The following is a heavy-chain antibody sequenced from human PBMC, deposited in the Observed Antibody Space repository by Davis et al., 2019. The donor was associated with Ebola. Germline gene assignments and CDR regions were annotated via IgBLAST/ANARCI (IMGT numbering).Heavy chain of an antibody. V-gene: IGHV3-30*04. D-gene: IGHD4-23*01. CDR1: GFTFSSYA. CDR2: ISYDGSNK. Sequence: GESLKISCAASGFTFSSYAMHWVRQAPGKGLEWVAVISYDGSNKYYADSVKGRFTISRDNSKNTLYLQMNSLRAEDTAVYYCARVYGGNHPDYWGQGTLVTVSS. CDR3: ARVYGGNHPDY. J-gene: IGHJ4*02.